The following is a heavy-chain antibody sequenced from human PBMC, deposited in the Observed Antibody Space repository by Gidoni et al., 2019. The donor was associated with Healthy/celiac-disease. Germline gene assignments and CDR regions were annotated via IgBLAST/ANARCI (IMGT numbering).Heavy chain of an antibody. CDR3: AKDIGAGSYGMDV. V-gene: IGHV3-30*18. CDR2: RSYDGSNK. Sequence: QVQLVESGGGVVQPGRSLRLSCAASGFTFSIYGMHGVRQDPGKGLEWLAVRSYDGSNKYYADSVKGRFTSSRDNSKNTLYLQMNSLRAEDTAVYYCAKDIGAGSYGMDVWGQGTTVTVSS. D-gene: IGHD3-10*01. CDR1: GFTFSIYG. J-gene: IGHJ6*02.